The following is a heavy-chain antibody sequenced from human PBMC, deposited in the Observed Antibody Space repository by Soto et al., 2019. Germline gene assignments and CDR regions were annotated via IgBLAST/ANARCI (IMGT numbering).Heavy chain of an antibody. CDR2: IYSDGGGT. D-gene: IGHD3-22*01. Sequence: EVQLVESGGDLVQPGGSLRLSCAASGFTFSSYWMHWVRQVPGKGLVWVSRIYSDGGGTNYADSVKGRFTISRDNAKNTLYLQMDRLRADDTAVYYCAKGAYEFDYWGQVTLVTVSS. J-gene: IGHJ4*02. CDR1: GFTFSSYW. V-gene: IGHV3-74*01. CDR3: AKGAYEFDY.